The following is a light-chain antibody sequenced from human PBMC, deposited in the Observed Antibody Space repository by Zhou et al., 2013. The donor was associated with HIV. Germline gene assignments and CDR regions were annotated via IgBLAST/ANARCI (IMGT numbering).Light chain of an antibody. J-gene: IGKJ2*01. Sequence: DIQMTQSPSAMSASVGDRVTITCRASQGIGDYLDWFQQKPGQAPKRLIYGASRLQSGVPSRFSGSGSGTEFTLTISSLQPDDFATYYCQQYNSYSPTFGQGTKLEIK. V-gene: IGKV1-17*03. CDR3: QQYNSYSPT. CDR2: GAS. CDR1: QGIGDY.